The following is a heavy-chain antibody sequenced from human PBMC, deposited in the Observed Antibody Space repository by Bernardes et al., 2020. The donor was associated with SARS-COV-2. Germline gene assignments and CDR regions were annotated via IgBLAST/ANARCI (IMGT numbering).Heavy chain of an antibody. CDR3: ARDRGNTIFGVVIMGWFDP. V-gene: IGHV3-48*01. Sequence: WGSLRLSCAASGFTFSSYSMNWVRQAPGKGLEWVSYISSSSRTIYYADSVKGRLTISRDNAKNSLYLQMNSLRAEDTAVYYCARDRGNTIFGVVIMGWFDPWGQGTLVTVSS. D-gene: IGHD3-3*01. J-gene: IGHJ5*02. CDR2: ISSSSRTI. CDR1: GFTFSSYS.